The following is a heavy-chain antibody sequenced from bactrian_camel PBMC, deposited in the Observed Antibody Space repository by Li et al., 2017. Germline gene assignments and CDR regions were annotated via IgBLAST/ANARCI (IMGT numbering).Heavy chain of an antibody. J-gene: IGHJ4*01. Sequence: HVQLVESGGGSVQAGGSLNLSCLANFAINSRSCMGWFRQAVGKEREGVATLRADARSTYADYVKGRFTISHDSAKKTLYLQMNSLKPEDTAMYYCAAGTWGEYGGEWYSPWLYGYWGQGTQVTVS. CDR2: LRADARS. CDR1: FAINSRSC. CDR3: AAGTWGEYGGEWYSPWLYGY. D-gene: IGHD6*01. V-gene: IGHV3S53*01.